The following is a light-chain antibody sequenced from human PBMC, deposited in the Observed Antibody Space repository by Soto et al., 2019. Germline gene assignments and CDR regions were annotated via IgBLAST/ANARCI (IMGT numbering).Light chain of an antibody. CDR3: RQYGSSPSYT. CDR1: QSLSSY. CDR2: GAS. Sequence: EIVLTQSPGTLSLSPGERAILSCRASQSLSSYLAWYQQKPGQAPRLLIYGASSRATGIPDRFSGSGSGTDFTLTISRLEPEDFAVYYCRQYGSSPSYTCGQGTKLEIK. J-gene: IGKJ2*01. V-gene: IGKV3-20*01.